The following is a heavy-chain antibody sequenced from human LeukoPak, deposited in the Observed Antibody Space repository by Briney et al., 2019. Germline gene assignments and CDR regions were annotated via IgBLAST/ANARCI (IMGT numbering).Heavy chain of an antibody. Sequence: PGGSLRLSCGASGFTFTTYAMTWVRQAPGKGLEWVSSITGSGGSTYYGDSVKGRFTISRDNSKNTLYLQMNSLRAEDTAVYYCANQDSTEYSYYFDFWGQGTLVTVSS. V-gene: IGHV3-23*01. CDR1: GFTFTTYA. CDR2: ITGSGGST. D-gene: IGHD2/OR15-2a*01. CDR3: ANQDSTEYSYYFDF. J-gene: IGHJ4*02.